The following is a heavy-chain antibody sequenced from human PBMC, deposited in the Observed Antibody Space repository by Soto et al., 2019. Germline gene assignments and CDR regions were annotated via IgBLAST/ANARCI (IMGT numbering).Heavy chain of an antibody. CDR2: INHSGST. CDR3: ARSKTYSGYEFDY. D-gene: IGHD5-12*01. J-gene: IGHJ4*02. CDR1: GVSFSGYY. V-gene: IGHV4-34*01. Sequence: SETLSLTCAVYGVSFSGYYWSWIRQPPGKGLEWIGEINHSGSTNYNPSLKSRVTISVDTSKNQFSLKLSSVTAADTAVYYCARSKTYSGYEFDYWGQGTLVTVSS.